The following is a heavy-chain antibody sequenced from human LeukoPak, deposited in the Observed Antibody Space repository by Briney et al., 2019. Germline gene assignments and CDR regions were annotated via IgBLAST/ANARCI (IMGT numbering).Heavy chain of an antibody. V-gene: IGHV4-4*07. J-gene: IGHJ4*02. CDR3: ARQTSSWYLYYFDY. CDR2: IYTSGST. D-gene: IGHD6-13*01. Sequence: SETLSLTCTVSGGSISSYYWSWIRQPAGKGLEWIGRIYTSGSTNYNPPLKSRVTMSVDTSKNQFSLKLSSVTAADTAVYYCARQTSSWYLYYFDYWGQGTLVTVSS. CDR1: GGSISSYY.